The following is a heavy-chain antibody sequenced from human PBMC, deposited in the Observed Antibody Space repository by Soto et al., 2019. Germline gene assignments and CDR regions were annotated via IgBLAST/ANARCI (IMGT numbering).Heavy chain of an antibody. V-gene: IGHV4-59*08. J-gene: IGHJ6*02. CDR1: GGSISSYY. CDR2: IYYSGST. Sequence: SETLSLTCTVSGGSISSYYWSWIRQPPGKGLEWIGYIYYSGSTNYNPSLKSRVTISVDTSKNQFSLKLSSVTAADTAVYYCARTYMGSSYYGMDVWGQGTTVTVSS. D-gene: IGHD2-2*02. CDR3: ARTYMGSSYYGMDV.